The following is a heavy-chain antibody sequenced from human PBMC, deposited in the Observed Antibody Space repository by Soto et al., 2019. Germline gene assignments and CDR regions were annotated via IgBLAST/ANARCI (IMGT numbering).Heavy chain of an antibody. CDR1: GFTFSSYA. Sequence: GGSLRLSCAASGFTFSSYAMSWVRQAPGKGLEWVSAISGSGGSTYYADSVKGRFTISRDNSKNTLYLQMNSLSAEDTAVYYCAKDIVMYYYGSGSYFDYWGQGSLVTVSS. CDR3: AKDIVMYYYGSGSYFDY. D-gene: IGHD3-10*01. J-gene: IGHJ4*02. V-gene: IGHV3-23*01. CDR2: ISGSGGST.